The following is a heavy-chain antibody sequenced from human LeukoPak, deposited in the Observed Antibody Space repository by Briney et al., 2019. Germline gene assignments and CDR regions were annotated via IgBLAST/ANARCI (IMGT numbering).Heavy chain of an antibody. V-gene: IGHV1-2*02. CDR2: INPNSGGT. J-gene: IGHJ4*02. CDR3: ARVRISGTYYDILTGYYFDY. Sequence: ASVKVSCKASGYPFTGYYMHWVRLAPGQGLEWMGWINPNSGGTNYAQKFQGRVTMTRDTSINTACMELSRLRSDDTAVYYCARVRISGTYYDILTGYYFDYWGQGTLVTVSS. CDR1: GYPFTGYY. D-gene: IGHD3-9*01.